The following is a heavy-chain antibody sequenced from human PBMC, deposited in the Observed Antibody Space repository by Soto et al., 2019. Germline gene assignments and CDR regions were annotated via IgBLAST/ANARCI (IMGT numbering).Heavy chain of an antibody. Sequence: QVQLVQSGAEVKKPGASVKVSCKASGYTFTSYYMHWVRQAPGQGLEWMGIINPSGGSTSYAQKFQGRVTMTRDTSTSTVYMELSSLRSEDTAVYYCARAGQNYYYYYGMDVWGQGTTVTVSS. CDR2: INPSGGST. J-gene: IGHJ6*02. V-gene: IGHV1-46*01. D-gene: IGHD7-27*01. CDR1: GYTFTSYY. CDR3: ARAGQNYYYYYGMDV.